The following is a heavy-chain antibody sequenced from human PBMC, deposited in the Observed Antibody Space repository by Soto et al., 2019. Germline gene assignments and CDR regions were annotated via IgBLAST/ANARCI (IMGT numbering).Heavy chain of an antibody. Sequence: PSETLSLTCTVSGGSINNGEYYYSWIRQPPGEGLEWIGSVYYSGSTYYNPSLKSRVTMSIDTSKRQFSLNLSSMTAADTAVYYCARQNTGHNWFGPWGQGTLVTVS. CDR3: ARQNTGHNWFGP. CDR2: VYYSGST. V-gene: IGHV4-39*01. CDR1: GGSINNGEYY. J-gene: IGHJ5*02. D-gene: IGHD4-17*01.